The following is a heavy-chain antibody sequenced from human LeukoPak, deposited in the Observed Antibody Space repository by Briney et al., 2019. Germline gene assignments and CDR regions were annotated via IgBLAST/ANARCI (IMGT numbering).Heavy chain of an antibody. V-gene: IGHV3-21*01. J-gene: IGHJ4*02. CDR1: GFTFSSYS. CDR3: ARDHHAQLDY. D-gene: IGHD5-24*01. Sequence: PGGSLRLSCAASGFTFSSYSMNWVRQAPGKGLEWVSSISSSSSYIYYADSAKGRFTTSRDNAKNSLYLQMNSLRAEDTAVYYCARDHHAQLDYWGQGTLVTVSS. CDR2: ISSSSSYI.